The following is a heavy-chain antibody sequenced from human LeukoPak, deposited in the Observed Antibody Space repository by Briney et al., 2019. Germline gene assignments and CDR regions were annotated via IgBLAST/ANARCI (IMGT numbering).Heavy chain of an antibody. D-gene: IGHD1-26*01. J-gene: IGHJ4*02. CDR2: IGRSGDST. V-gene: IGHV3-23*01. Sequence: GGSLRLSCAASGFTFSNCAMSWVRQASGKGLDWVSIIGRSGDSTYYADSVKGRFTISRDNSKNTLYLQMNSLRAEDTAIYYCAKEGGYDYWGQGTLVTVSS. CDR3: AKEGGYDY. CDR1: GFTFSNCA.